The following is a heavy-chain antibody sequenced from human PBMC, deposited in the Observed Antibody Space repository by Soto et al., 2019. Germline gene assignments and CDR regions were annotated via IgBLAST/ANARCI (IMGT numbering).Heavy chain of an antibody. V-gene: IGHV3-66*01. J-gene: IGHJ4*02. D-gene: IGHD2-15*01. Sequence: GGSLRLSCVTSGFTVSSNYMSWVRQAPGKGLEWVSVIFSGGTTSYADSVKGRFFISRDNAKNTLYLQMNSLRAEDTAVYYCARDQGYCSGGSCYVAGYWGQGTLVTVSS. CDR1: GFTVSSNY. CDR2: IFSGGTT. CDR3: ARDQGYCSGGSCYVAGY.